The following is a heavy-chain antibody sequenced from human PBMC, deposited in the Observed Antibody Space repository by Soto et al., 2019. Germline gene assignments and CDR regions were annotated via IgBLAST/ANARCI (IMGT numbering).Heavy chain of an antibody. D-gene: IGHD3-22*01. J-gene: IGHJ6*02. V-gene: IGHV5-51*01. CDR1: GYSFTSYW. CDR2: IYPGDSDT. Sequence: GESLKISCKGSGYSFTSYWIGWVRQMPGKGLEWMGIIYPGDSDTRYSPSFQGQVTISADKSISTAYLQWSSLKASDTAMYYCARQSVWYYYDSSGYTYGMDVWGQGTTVTVS. CDR3: ARQSVWYYYDSSGYTYGMDV.